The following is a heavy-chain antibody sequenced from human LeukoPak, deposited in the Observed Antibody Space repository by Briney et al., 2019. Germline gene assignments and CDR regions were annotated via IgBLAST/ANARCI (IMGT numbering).Heavy chain of an antibody. V-gene: IGHV4-59*01. CDR1: GGSISSYY. Sequence: SETLSLTCTVSGGSISSYYWSWIRQPPGKGLEWIGYIYYSGSTNYNPSLKSRVTISVDTSKNQFSLKLSSVTAADTAVYYCARDLRGSQDYWGQGTLVTVSS. CDR3: ARDLRGSQDY. CDR2: IYYSGST. J-gene: IGHJ4*02.